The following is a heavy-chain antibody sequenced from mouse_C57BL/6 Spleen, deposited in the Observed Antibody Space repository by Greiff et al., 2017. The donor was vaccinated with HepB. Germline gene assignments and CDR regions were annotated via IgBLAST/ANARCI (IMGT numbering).Heavy chain of an antibody. Sequence: VQLQQSGAELVMPGASVKLSCKASGYTFTSYWMHWVKQRPGQGLEWIGEIDPSDSYTNYNQKFKGKSTLTVDKSSSTAYMQLSSLTSEDSAVYYCARRGAWSNLDYWGQGTTLTVSS. CDR2: IDPSDSYT. D-gene: IGHD2-5*01. J-gene: IGHJ2*01. CDR1: GYTFTSYW. V-gene: IGHV1-69*01. CDR3: ARRGAWSNLDY.